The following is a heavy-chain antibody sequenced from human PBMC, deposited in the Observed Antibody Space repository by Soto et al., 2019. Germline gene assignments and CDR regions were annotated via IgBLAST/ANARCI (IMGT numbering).Heavy chain of an antibody. CDR2: IYPDDSRT. CDR3: AREPEHYNYGMDV. J-gene: IGHJ6*02. V-gene: IGHV5-51*01. Sequence: GESLKISCKGLGYSFTAYWIAWVRQMPGQGLEWMGIIYPDDSRTRYSPSFQGQVTISVDKSISTAYLQWRSLKASDTAMYYCAREPEHYNYGMDVWGQGTTVTVSS. CDR1: GYSFTAYW.